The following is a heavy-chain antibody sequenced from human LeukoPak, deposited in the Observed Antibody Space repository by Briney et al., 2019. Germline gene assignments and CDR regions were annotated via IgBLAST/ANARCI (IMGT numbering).Heavy chain of an antibody. CDR3: ARWAYCSSTSCYGRYYYYYMDV. Sequence: TPSETLSLTCAVYGGSFSGYYWRWIRQPPGKGLEWIGEINHSGSTNYNPSLKSRVTISVDTSKNQFSLKLSSVTAADTAVYYCARWAYCSSTSCYGRYYYYYMDVWGKGTTVTVSS. CDR2: INHSGST. CDR1: GGSFSGYY. D-gene: IGHD2-2*01. J-gene: IGHJ6*03. V-gene: IGHV4-34*01.